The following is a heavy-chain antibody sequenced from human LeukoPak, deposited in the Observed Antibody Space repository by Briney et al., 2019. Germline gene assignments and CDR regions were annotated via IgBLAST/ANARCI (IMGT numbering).Heavy chain of an antibody. CDR1: GFTFSSSA. CDR3: ARVGPDTAMAAGYYYGMDV. Sequence: GGSLRLSCAASGFTFSSSAMSWVRQVPGKGLEWVSGISASGGSTYYADSVRSRFTISRDNSKNTLYVQMNSLRDEDTAVYYCARVGPDTAMAAGYYYGMDVWGQGTTVTVSS. V-gene: IGHV3-23*01. D-gene: IGHD5-18*01. CDR2: ISASGGST. J-gene: IGHJ6*02.